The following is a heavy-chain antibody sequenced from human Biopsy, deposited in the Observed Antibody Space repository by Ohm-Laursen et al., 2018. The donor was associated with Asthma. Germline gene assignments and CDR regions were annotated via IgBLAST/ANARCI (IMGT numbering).Heavy chain of an antibody. CDR2: VNTGNGDT. V-gene: IGHV1-3*04. D-gene: IGHD3-9*01. Sequence: SSVKVSCNASGYNFISFAIHWVCQAPGQRLEWMGWVNTGNGDTKYSQKFQGRVTITRDTSASTAYMELRSPRSEDTATYYCARTYYDFLTGQVKDVFGVWGQGTMVTVSS. CDR3: ARTYYDFLTGQVKDVFGV. CDR1: GYNFISFA. J-gene: IGHJ3*01.